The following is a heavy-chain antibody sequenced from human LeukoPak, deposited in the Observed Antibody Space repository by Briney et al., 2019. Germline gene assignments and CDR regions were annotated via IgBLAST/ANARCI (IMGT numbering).Heavy chain of an antibody. Sequence: PSETLSLTCTVSGGSISSYYWSWIRQPPGKGLEWIGYIYYSGSTNYNPFLKSRVTISVDTSKNQFSLKLSSVTAADTAVYYCARSNYYDSSGSIWYFDLWGRGTLVTVSS. D-gene: IGHD3-22*01. CDR1: GGSISSYY. V-gene: IGHV4-59*01. CDR3: ARSNYYDSSGSIWYFDL. J-gene: IGHJ2*01. CDR2: IYYSGST.